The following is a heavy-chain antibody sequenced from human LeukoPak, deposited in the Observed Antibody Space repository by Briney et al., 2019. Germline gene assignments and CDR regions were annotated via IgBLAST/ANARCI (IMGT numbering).Heavy chain of an antibody. D-gene: IGHD5-24*01. CDR2: INPSGGST. CDR1: GYTFTSYY. V-gene: IGHV1-46*01. J-gene: IGHJ4*02. CDR3: ARARDGYNDFDY. Sequence: ASVKVSCKASGYTFTSYYMHWVRQAPGQGLEWMGIINPSGGSTSYAQKFQGRVTMTRHMSTSTVYMELSSLRSEDTAVYYCARARDGYNDFDYWGQGTLVTVSS.